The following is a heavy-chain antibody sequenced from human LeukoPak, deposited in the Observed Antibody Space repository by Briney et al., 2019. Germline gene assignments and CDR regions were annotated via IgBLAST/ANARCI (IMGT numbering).Heavy chain of an antibody. CDR3: PLERSGRNDY. D-gene: IGHD3-10*01. V-gene: IGHV4-39*01. CDR1: GGSISSSSYY. Sequence: SETLSLACTVSGGSISSSSYYWGWIRQPPGKGLEWIGSIYYSGSTYYNPSLKSRVTISVDTSKNQFSLKLSSVTAADTAVYYCPLERSGRNDYWGQGTLVTVSS. J-gene: IGHJ4*02. CDR2: IYYSGST.